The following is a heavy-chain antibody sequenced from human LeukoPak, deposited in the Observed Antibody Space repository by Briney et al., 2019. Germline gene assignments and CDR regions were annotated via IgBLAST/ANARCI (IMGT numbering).Heavy chain of an antibody. CDR2: ISYDGSNK. Sequence: GRSLRLSCAGAGFTFSNYGMHWVRQAPGKGLEWVAVISYDGSNKYYADSVKGRFTISRDNSKNTLYLQMNSLRAEDTAVYYCARVWPQYGSGSYTFDYWGQGTLVTVSS. CDR3: ARVWPQYGSGSYTFDY. V-gene: IGHV3-30*03. D-gene: IGHD3-10*01. J-gene: IGHJ4*02. CDR1: GFTFSNYG.